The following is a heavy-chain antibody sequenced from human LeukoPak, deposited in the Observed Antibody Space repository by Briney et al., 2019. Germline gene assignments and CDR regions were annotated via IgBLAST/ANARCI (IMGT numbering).Heavy chain of an antibody. CDR2: ISGSGGST. J-gene: IGHJ3*02. V-gene: IGHV3-23*01. D-gene: IGHD3-22*01. Sequence: PGGSLRLSCAASGFTFSSYAMSWVRQAPGKGLEWVSVISGSGGSTYYADSVKGRFTISRDNSENTLYLQMNSLRAEDTAVYYCAKGYYDSSGSYDAFDIWGQGTMVTVSS. CDR3: AKGYYDSSGSYDAFDI. CDR1: GFTFSSYA.